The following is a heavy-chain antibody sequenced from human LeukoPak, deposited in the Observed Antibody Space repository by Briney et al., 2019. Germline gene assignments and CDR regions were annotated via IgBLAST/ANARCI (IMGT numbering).Heavy chain of an antibody. CDR2: IDPSDSYT. V-gene: IGHV5-10-1*01. CDR3: ARRASDY. CDR1: GYSFTSYW. Sequence: HGESLKISCKGSGYSFTSYWISRVRQMPGKGLEWMGRIDPSDSYTNYGPSFQGHVTILADKSISTAYLQWSSLKASDTASYYCARRASDYWGQGTLVTVSS. J-gene: IGHJ4*02.